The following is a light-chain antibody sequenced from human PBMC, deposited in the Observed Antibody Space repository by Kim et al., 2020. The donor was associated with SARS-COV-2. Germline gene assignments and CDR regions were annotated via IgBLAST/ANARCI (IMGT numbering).Light chain of an antibody. Sequence: LSPRERATLSCRASQVVSNNYLAWYQQKPGQAPSLLIYGASKRTTDFPDRFSGSGSGTDFTLTIDRLEPEDFAVYFCQQYGASPYSFGQGTELEI. J-gene: IGKJ2*03. CDR1: QVVSNNY. CDR2: GAS. CDR3: QQYGASPYS. V-gene: IGKV3-20*01.